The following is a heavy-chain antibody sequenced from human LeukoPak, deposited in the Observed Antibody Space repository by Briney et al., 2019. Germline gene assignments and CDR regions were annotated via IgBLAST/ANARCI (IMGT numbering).Heavy chain of an antibody. D-gene: IGHD4-17*01. V-gene: IGHV3-21*01. CDR2: ISSSSSYI. Sequence: KPGGSLRLSCAASGFTFSSYSMNWVRQAPGKGLEWVSSISSSSSYIYYADSVKGRFTISRDNAKNSLYLQMNSLRAEDTAVYYCARESTSYGDDTHYYYYMDVWGKGTTVTVSS. J-gene: IGHJ6*03. CDR3: ARESTSYGDDTHYYYYMDV. CDR1: GFTFSSYS.